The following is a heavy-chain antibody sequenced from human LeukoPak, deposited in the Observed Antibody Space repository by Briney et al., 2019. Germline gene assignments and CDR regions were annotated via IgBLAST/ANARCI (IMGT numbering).Heavy chain of an antibody. CDR1: GGSISSGGYY. CDR2: IYHSGST. J-gene: IGHJ4*02. CDR3: ARGAVVRGYFDY. D-gene: IGHD2-2*01. Sequence: SETLSLTCTVSGGSISSGGYYWSWIRQPPGKGLEWIGYIYHSGSTYYNPSLKSRVTISVDRSKNQFSLKLSSVTAADTAVYYCARGAVVRGYFDYWGQGTLVTVSS. V-gene: IGHV4-30-2*01.